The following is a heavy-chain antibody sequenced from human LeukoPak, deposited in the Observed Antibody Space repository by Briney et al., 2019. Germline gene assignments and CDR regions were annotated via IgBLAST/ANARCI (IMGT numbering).Heavy chain of an antibody. Sequence: PSGTLSLTCTVSGGSISSSSYYWGWIRQPPGKGLEWIGSIYYSGSTYYNPSLKSRVTISVDTSKNQFSLKLSSVTAADTAVYYCARIWLVRGYFDYWGQGTLVTVSS. CDR3: ARIWLVRGYFDY. CDR2: IYYSGST. D-gene: IGHD6-19*01. V-gene: IGHV4-39*01. CDR1: GGSISSSSYY. J-gene: IGHJ4*02.